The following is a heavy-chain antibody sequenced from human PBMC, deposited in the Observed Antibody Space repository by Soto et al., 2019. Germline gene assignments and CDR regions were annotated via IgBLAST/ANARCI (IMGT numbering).Heavy chain of an antibody. CDR1: GGSVTSYH. D-gene: IGHD1-1*01. CDR3: SRYMHDGFTQYFDP. J-gene: IGHJ5*02. V-gene: IGHV4-59*02. CDR2: TTHTGNT. Sequence: EPLSPTFSCSGGSVTSYHWSWIRQFPGKGLEWIAYTTHTGNTNYKPPLKSRVTISLDTSKNQVSLQLTSVTAADTAVYYCSRYMHDGFTQYFDPWGQGTPVTVSS.